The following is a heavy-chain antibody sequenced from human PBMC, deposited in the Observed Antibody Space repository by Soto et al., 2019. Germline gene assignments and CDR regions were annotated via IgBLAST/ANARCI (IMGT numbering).Heavy chain of an antibody. Sequence: QVQLQQWGAGLLKPSETLSLTCAVYGGSFSGYYWSWIRQPPVKGLEWIGEINHSGSTNYNPSRKSRVTVSVDTSKNQFSLRLSSVTAADTAVYSCASSSSWYRMYYYYGMDVWGQGTTVTVSS. D-gene: IGHD6-13*01. V-gene: IGHV4-34*01. CDR3: ASSSSWYRMYYYYGMDV. J-gene: IGHJ6*02. CDR1: GGSFSGYY. CDR2: INHSGST.